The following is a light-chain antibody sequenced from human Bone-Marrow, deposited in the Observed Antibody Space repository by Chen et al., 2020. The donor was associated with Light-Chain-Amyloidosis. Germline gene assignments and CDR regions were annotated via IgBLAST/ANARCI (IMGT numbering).Light chain of an antibody. V-gene: IGLV3-25*03. J-gene: IGLJ2*01. CDR2: KDN. CDR3: QSAITDGVSMF. Sequence: SDDLTPPPAVSVSPGQTARTSCSGDGLPTQYSSWYQLRPGQAPRLLIFKDNERPSGIPERFSGSSSGTIVTLTINGVQAEDEADYYCQSAITDGVSMFFGGGTRLTVL. CDR1: GLPTQY.